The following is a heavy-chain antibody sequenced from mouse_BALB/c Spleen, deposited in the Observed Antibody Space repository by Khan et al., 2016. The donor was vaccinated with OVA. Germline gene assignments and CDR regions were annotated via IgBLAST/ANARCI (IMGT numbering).Heavy chain of an antibody. V-gene: IGHV1-52*01. Sequence: QVQLQQSGAELVRPGVSVKLSCKASGYTFTNYWMNWIKQSPEQGLEWIGRIDPYDSETHYNQNFKDKAILTVDKSSSTAYMQLSSLTFEDSAVYYCARNPFAYWGQGTLVTVSA. CDR1: GYTFTNYW. J-gene: IGHJ3*01. CDR3: ARNPFAY. CDR2: IDPYDSET.